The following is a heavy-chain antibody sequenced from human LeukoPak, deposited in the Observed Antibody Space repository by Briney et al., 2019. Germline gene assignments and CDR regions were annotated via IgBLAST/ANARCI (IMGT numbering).Heavy chain of an antibody. CDR2: IYHSGST. CDR3: ARGGLEDVPDY. Sequence: SETLSLTCAVSGGSISSGGYSWSWIRQPPGKGLEWIGYIYHSGSTYYNPSLKSRVTISVDRSKNQFSLKLSSVTAADTAVYYCARGGLEDVPDYWGQGTLVTVSS. CDR1: GGSISSGGYS. V-gene: IGHV4-30-2*01. J-gene: IGHJ4*02. D-gene: IGHD3-16*01.